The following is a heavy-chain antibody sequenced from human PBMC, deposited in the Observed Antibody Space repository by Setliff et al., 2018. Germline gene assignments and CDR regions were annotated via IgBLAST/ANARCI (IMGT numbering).Heavy chain of an antibody. Sequence: GSLRLSCAASDFTFGSYGMHWVRQAPGKGLEWVAFVRYDGSNKYYADFVKGRFTLSRDNSKNTLYLQMNSLTTEDTAVYYCAKDSLEVVIALHGMDVWGQGTTVTVSS. D-gene: IGHD2-21*01. V-gene: IGHV3-30*02. CDR1: DFTFGSYG. CDR3: AKDSLEVVIALHGMDV. CDR2: VRYDGSNK. J-gene: IGHJ6*02.